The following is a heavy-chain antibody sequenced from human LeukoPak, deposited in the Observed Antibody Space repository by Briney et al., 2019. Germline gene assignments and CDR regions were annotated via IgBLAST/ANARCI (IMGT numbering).Heavy chain of an antibody. J-gene: IGHJ4*02. V-gene: IGHV3-21*01. Sequence: PGGSLRLSCAASGFTFSSYSMNWVRQAPGKGLEWVSSISSSSSYIYYADSVKGRFTISRDNAKNSLYLQMNSLRAEDTAVNYCARDKALMVRGSFDYWGQGTLVTVSS. D-gene: IGHD3-10*01. CDR3: ARDKALMVRGSFDY. CDR1: GFTFSSYS. CDR2: ISSSSSYI.